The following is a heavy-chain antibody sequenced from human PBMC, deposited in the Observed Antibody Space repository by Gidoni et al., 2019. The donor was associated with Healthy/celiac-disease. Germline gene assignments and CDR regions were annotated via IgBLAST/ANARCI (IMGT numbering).Heavy chain of an antibody. V-gene: IGHV3-23*01. CDR1: GFTFRSYA. J-gene: IGHJ4*02. Sequence: CADSGFTFRSYAMSWVRQAPGKGLEWVAAISGSGGSTYYADSVKGRFTISRDNSKTPLYLQMNSLRAEDTAVYYCAKEPVLRSFDWIIDYWGQGTLVTVSS. CDR2: ISGSGGST. CDR3: AKEPVLRSFDWIIDY. D-gene: IGHD3-9*01.